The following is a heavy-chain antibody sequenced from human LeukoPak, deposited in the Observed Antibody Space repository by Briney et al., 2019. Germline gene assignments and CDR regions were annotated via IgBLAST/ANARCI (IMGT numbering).Heavy chain of an antibody. CDR1: GFTVSSDY. CDR2: IYRDSTT. Sequence: GGSLRLSCAVSGFTVSSDYMSWVRQAPGKGLEWVSVIYRDSTTYYTDSVKGGFTISRDNSKNTLYLQMNSLRPEDTAVYYCAREPGAGGFQHWGQGTLVTVSS. J-gene: IGHJ1*01. D-gene: IGHD6-19*01. V-gene: IGHV3-66*01. CDR3: AREPGAGGFQH.